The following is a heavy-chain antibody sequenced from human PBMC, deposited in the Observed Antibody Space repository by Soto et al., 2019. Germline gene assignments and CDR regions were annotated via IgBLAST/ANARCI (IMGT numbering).Heavy chain of an antibody. D-gene: IGHD2-2*01. J-gene: IGHJ4*02. Sequence: QVQLVESGGGVVQPGRSLRLSCAASGFTFINYGMNWVRQAPGKGLELVAIISYDGSNKYYADSVKGRFTISRDNSKNTLYLQMNSLRAEDTAVYYCAKDQRDEIVLVPAAMDYWGQGTLVTVSS. CDR1: GFTFINYG. V-gene: IGHV3-30*18. CDR2: ISYDGSNK. CDR3: AKDQRDEIVLVPAAMDY.